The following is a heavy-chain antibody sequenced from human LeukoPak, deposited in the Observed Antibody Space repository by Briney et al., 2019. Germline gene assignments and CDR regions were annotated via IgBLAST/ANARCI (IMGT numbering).Heavy chain of an antibody. CDR1: GFTFNSYG. J-gene: IGHJ4*02. D-gene: IGHD5-18*01. CDR2: ISYDGPNK. Sequence: GESLRLSCAASGFTFNSYGMHWVRQAPGKGLEWVAVISYDGPNKHYADSVKGRFTISRDDSKSTLYLQMNSLRPEDTAVYYCAKEKLPSGYSFLTDYWGQGTLVTVSS. CDR3: AKEKLPSGYSFLTDY. V-gene: IGHV3-30*18.